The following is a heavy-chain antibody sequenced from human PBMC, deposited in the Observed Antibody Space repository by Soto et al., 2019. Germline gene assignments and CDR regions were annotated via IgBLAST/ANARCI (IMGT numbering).Heavy chain of an antibody. V-gene: IGHV3-53*02. CDR1: GFSVGSNY. J-gene: IGHJ4*02. D-gene: IGHD2-15*01. Sequence: EVQLVETGGGLIQPGGSLRLSCAASGFSVGSNYMSWVRQAPGKGLEWVSVIYSGGTTYYADSVKGRFTISRDNSKNTLYLQMTNLSAEDTAVYYCARDRGSYNGIFDYWGQGTLVTVSS. CDR3: ARDRGSYNGIFDY. CDR2: IYSGGTT.